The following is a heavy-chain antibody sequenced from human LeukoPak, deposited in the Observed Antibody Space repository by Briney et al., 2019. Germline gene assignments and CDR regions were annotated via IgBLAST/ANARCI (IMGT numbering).Heavy chain of an antibody. Sequence: ASVTVSFTASGYTFTSYDINWVRQATGQGLEWMGWMNPNSGNTGYAQKFQGRVTMTRNTSISTAYMELRSLRSDDTAVYYCARVYGSGWTFDYWGQGTLVTVSS. D-gene: IGHD6-19*01. V-gene: IGHV1-8*01. CDR1: GYTFTSYD. CDR2: MNPNSGNT. CDR3: ARVYGSGWTFDY. J-gene: IGHJ4*02.